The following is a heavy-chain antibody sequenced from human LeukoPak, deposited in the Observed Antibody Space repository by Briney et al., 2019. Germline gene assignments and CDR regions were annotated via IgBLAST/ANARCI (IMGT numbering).Heavy chain of an antibody. CDR2: INHSGST. V-gene: IGHV4-34*01. CDR3: ARGLVPRYYYDSSGYSEAFDI. CDR1: GGSFSGYY. J-gene: IGHJ3*02. D-gene: IGHD3-22*01. Sequence: SETLSLTCAVYGGSFSGYYWSWIRQPPGKGLEWIGEINHSGSTNYNPSLQSRVTISVDTSKIQFPLKLSSLTAADTSVYYCARGLVPRYYYDSSGYSEAFDIWGQGTMVTVSS.